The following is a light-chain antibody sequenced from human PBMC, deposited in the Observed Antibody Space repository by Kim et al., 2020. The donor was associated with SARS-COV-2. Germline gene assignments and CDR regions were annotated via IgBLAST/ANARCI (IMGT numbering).Light chain of an antibody. J-gene: IGLJ3*02. CDR1: PSDIGANTL. CDR2: DGN. CDR3: CSYAGSSAWM. V-gene: IGLV2-23*01. Sequence: GHSIIISCMGTPSDIGANTLVSWFQQYPGKSPKLIIYDGNKRPPGVSNRFSGSKSGSWASLTISGLPPDDEADYHCCSYAGSSAWMFGGGTQLTVL.